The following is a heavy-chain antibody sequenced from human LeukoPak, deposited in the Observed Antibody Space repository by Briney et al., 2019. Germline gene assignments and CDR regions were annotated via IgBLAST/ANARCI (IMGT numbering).Heavy chain of an antibody. CDR1: GFTFDDYS. D-gene: IGHD6-13*01. CDR2: ISWNSGSI. CDR3: AKGRTIAAVAFDI. Sequence: GRSLTLSCAASGFTFDDYSMHWVRHAPGKGLEWVSGISWNSGSIGYADSVKGRFTISRDNAKNSLYLQMNSLRAEDTALYCCAKGRTIAAVAFDIWGQGTMVTVSS. V-gene: IGHV3-9*01. J-gene: IGHJ3*02.